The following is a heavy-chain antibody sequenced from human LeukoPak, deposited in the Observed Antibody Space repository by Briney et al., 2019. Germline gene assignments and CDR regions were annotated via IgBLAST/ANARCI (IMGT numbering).Heavy chain of an antibody. Sequence: SVKVSCKASGGTFSSYAISWVRQAPGQGLEWMGGIIPIFGTANYAQKFQGRVTMTRNTSISTAYMELSSLRSEDTAVYYCARSRYCSSTSCYAAYYYYYYMDVWGKGTTVTISS. CDR2: IIPIFGTA. D-gene: IGHD2-2*01. J-gene: IGHJ6*03. CDR1: GGTFSSYA. CDR3: ARSRYCSSTSCYAAYYYYYYMDV. V-gene: IGHV1-69*05.